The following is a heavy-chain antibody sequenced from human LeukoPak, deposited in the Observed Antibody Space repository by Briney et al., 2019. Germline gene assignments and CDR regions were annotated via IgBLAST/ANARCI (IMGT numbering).Heavy chain of an antibody. CDR3: ARVYRDIVVVPAVWKMKNYYDFWSGYRPSLYYFDY. CDR1: GGSISSSNW. J-gene: IGHJ4*02. CDR2: IYHSGST. V-gene: IGHV4-4*03. Sequence: PETLSLTCAVSGGSISSSNWWSWVRQPPGKGLEWIGEIYHSGSTNYNPSLKSRVTISVDTSKNQFSLKLSSVTAADTAVYYCARVYRDIVVVPAVWKMKNYYDFWSGYRPSLYYFDYWGQGTLVTVSS. D-gene: IGHD3-3*01.